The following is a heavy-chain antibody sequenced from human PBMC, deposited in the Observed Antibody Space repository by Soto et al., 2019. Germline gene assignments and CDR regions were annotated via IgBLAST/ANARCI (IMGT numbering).Heavy chain of an antibody. D-gene: IGHD3-3*01. CDR1: GGSISSGDYY. J-gene: IGHJ6*02. Sequence: SSETLSLTCTVSGGSISSGDYYWSWIRQPPGKGLEWIGYIYYSGSTYYNPSLKSRVTISVDTSKNQFSLKLSSVTAADTAVYYCARETPYDFWSGSYYYYGMDVWGQGTTVTVSS. CDR3: ARETPYDFWSGSYYYYGMDV. CDR2: IYYSGST. V-gene: IGHV4-30-4*01.